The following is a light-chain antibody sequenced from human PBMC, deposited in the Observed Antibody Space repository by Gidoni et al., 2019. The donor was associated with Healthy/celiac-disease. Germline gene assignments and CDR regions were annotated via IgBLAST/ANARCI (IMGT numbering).Light chain of an antibody. CDR3: QQYGSSPPYS. CDR2: GAS. Sequence: ETVLTLSLGTLSLSPGERATLSCRASQSVSSSYLAWYQQKPGQAAKLLICGASSRATSIPERCSSSGSGTEVTLTISRMEPEDFAVYYCQQYGSSPPYSFGQGTKLEIK. V-gene: IGKV3-20*01. J-gene: IGKJ2*03. CDR1: QSVSSSY.